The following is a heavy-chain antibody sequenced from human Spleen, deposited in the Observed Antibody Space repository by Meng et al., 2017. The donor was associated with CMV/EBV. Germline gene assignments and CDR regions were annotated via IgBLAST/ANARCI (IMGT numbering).Heavy chain of an antibody. Sequence: YGGSLSGYYWSWIRQPPGKGLEWIGEINHSGSTNYNPSLKSRVTISVDTSKNQFSLKLSSVTAADTAVYYCARGPPYGSGSYSQYDYWGQGTLVTVSS. D-gene: IGHD3-10*01. CDR3: ARGPPYGSGSYSQYDY. CDR2: INHSGST. V-gene: IGHV4-34*01. CDR1: GGSLSGYY. J-gene: IGHJ4*02.